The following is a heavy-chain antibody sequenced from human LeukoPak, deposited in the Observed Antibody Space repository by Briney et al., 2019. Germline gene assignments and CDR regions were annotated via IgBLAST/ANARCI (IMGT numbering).Heavy chain of an antibody. CDR2: ISGGAGST. CDR1: RFTFSNYA. V-gene: IGHV3-23*01. J-gene: IGHJ4*02. Sequence: GGSLRLSCAASRFTFSNYAMTWVRQAPGKGLEWVSAISGGAGSTYYADSVKGRFTISRDNSKNTVHLRMNSLRAEDTAVYYCARDQGYYASGSYFDQWGQGTLVAVSS. D-gene: IGHD3-10*01. CDR3: ARDQGYYASGSYFDQ.